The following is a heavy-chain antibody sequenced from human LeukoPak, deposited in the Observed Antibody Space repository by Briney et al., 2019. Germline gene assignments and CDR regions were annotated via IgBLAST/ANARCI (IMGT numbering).Heavy chain of an antibody. Sequence: SETLSLTCTVSGGSISSYYWSWIRQPAGKGLEWIGRIYTSGSTYYNPSLKSRVTISVDTSKNQFSLKLSSVTAADTAVYYCARTRYYYNSRSYGAPYYFDYWGQGTLVTVSS. CDR3: ARTRYYYNSRSYGAPYYFDY. CDR2: IYTSGST. J-gene: IGHJ4*02. V-gene: IGHV4-4*07. CDR1: GGSISSYY. D-gene: IGHD3-10*01.